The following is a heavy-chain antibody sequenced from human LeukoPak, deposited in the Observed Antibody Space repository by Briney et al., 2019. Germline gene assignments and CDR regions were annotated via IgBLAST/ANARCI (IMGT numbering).Heavy chain of an antibody. J-gene: IGHJ4*02. CDR3: ARGWGYGDYVMTFDY. CDR1: GVSISSSNSY. CDR2: IYYSGNT. V-gene: IGHV4-39*07. D-gene: IGHD4-17*01. Sequence: SETLSLTCTVSGVSISSSNSYWGWIRQPPGKGLEWIGSIYYSGNTYYNPSLKSRVTIPVDTSKNQFSLKLSSVTAADTAVYYCARGWGYGDYVMTFDYWGQGTLVTVSS.